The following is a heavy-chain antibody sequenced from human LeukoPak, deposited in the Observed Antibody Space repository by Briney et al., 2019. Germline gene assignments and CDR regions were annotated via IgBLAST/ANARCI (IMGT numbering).Heavy chain of an antibody. CDR1: GYTFTSYY. CDR3: ARGDSVIVGATRYYYYMDV. Sequence: ASVKVSCKASGYTFTSYYMHWVRQAPGQGLEWMGIINPSGGSTSYAQKFQGRVTMTRDTSTSTVYMELSSLRSEDTAVYYCARGDSVIVGATRYYYYMDVWGKGTTVTVSS. J-gene: IGHJ6*03. CDR2: INPSGGST. V-gene: IGHV1-46*03. D-gene: IGHD1-26*01.